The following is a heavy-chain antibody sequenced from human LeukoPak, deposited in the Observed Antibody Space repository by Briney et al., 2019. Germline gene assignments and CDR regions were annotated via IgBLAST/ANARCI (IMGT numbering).Heavy chain of an antibody. CDR3: ARGAGYNYPYYFDY. CDR2: IYGGGNI. CDR1: GFTFSSNY. Sequence: GGSLRLSCAASGFTFSSNYMNWVRQAPGKGLEWVSVIYGGGNIYYADSVKGRFTISRDNSKNTLYLQMNSLRAEDTAVYYCARGAGYNYPYYFDYWGQGTLVTVSS. J-gene: IGHJ4*02. D-gene: IGHD5-24*01. V-gene: IGHV3-53*01.